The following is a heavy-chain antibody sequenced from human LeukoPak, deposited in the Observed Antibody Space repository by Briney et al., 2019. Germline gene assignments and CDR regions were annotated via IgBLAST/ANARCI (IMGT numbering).Heavy chain of an antibody. V-gene: IGHV3-9*01. CDR3: AKDMVGATLYAFDI. CDR2: ISWNSGSI. J-gene: IGHJ3*02. D-gene: IGHD1-26*01. CDR1: GFTFDDYG. Sequence: GRSLRLSCAASGFTFDDYGMHWVRQAPGKGLEWVSGISWNSGSIGYADSVKGRFTISRDNAKNSLYLQMNSLRAEDTALYYCAKDMVGATLYAFDIWGQGTMVTVSS.